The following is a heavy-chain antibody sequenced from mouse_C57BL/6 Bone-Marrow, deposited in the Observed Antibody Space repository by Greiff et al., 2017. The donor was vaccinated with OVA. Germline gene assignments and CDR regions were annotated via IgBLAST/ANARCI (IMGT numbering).Heavy chain of an antibody. Sequence: VQLQQSGAELARPGASVKLSCKASGYTFTSYGISWVKQRTGQGLEWIGEIYPRSGNTYYNEKFKGKATLTADKSSSTAYMELRSLTSEDSAVYVGAPYYYGSPFAYWGQGTLVTVSA. V-gene: IGHV1-81*01. CDR3: APYYYGSPFAY. CDR2: IYPRSGNT. D-gene: IGHD1-1*01. J-gene: IGHJ3*01. CDR1: GYTFTSYG.